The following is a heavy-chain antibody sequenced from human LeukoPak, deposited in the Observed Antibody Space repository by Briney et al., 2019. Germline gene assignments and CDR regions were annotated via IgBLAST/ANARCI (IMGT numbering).Heavy chain of an antibody. CDR3: ARKNVVVVAATLLNYFDY. Sequence: GSLRLSCAASGFTFSDYNMSWIRQPPGKGLEWIGSIYHSGSTYYNPSLKSRVTISVDTSKNQFSLKLSSVTAADTAVYYCARKNVVVVAATLLNYFDYWGQGTLVTVSS. CDR2: IYHSGST. D-gene: IGHD2-15*01. CDR1: GFTFSDYN. J-gene: IGHJ4*02. V-gene: IGHV4-38-2*01.